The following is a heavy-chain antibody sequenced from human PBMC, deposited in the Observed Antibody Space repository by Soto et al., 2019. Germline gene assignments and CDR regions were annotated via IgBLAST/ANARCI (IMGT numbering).Heavy chain of an antibody. J-gene: IGHJ4*02. Sequence: SETLSLTCAVYGGSFSGYYWTWIRQPPGTGLEWIGEINHSGSTNYNPSLKSRVAISVDTSKNQFSLKLTSVTAADTAVYYCARDKITGLFDYWGQGTLVT. CDR2: INHSGST. CDR3: ARDKITGLFDY. D-gene: IGHD2-8*02. CDR1: GGSFSGYY. V-gene: IGHV4-34*01.